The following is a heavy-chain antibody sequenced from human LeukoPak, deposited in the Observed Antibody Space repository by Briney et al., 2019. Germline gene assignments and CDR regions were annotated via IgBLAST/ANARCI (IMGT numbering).Heavy chain of an antibody. D-gene: IGHD3-22*01. Sequence: PSETLCLTCTVSGGSIRSYYWSWIRQPPGKGLEWIGYIYYSGSTNYNPSLKSRVTISVDTSKNQFSLKLSSVTAADTAVYYCARNGILSDSSGYYPGGVDYWGQGTLVTVSS. V-gene: IGHV4-59*01. J-gene: IGHJ4*02. CDR3: ARNGILSDSSGYYPGGVDY. CDR2: IYYSGST. CDR1: GGSIRSYY.